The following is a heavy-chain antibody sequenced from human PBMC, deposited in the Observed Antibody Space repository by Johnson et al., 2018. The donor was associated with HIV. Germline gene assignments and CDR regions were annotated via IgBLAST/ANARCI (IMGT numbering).Heavy chain of an antibody. CDR2: INQDGSEK. CDR1: GFTFTNYW. Sequence: VHLVESGGGLVQPGGSLRLSCAASGFTFTNYWMSWVRQVPGKGLEWMANINQDGSEKYYVGSLEGRFTISRDNAKNSLYLQMNSLRPDDTAVYYCVRDTLAWGLIPPIGGFDIWGQGTMVTVSS. D-gene: IGHD2-8*01. J-gene: IGHJ3*02. CDR3: VRDTLAWGLIPPIGGFDI. V-gene: IGHV3-7*05.